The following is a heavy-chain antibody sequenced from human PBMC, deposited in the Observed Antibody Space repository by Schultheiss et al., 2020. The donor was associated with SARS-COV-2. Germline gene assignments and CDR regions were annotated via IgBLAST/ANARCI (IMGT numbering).Heavy chain of an antibody. CDR1: GFKFSGYS. D-gene: IGHD3-3*01. Sequence: VGSLRLSCAASGFKFSGYSMNWVRQAPGKGLEWVGRIKSKSDGGTTDYAAPVKGRFTISRDNAKNSLYLQMNSLRAEDTAVYYCARPSKPYDFWSGDYYYYMDVWGKGTTVTVSS. CDR2: IKSKSDGGTT. CDR3: ARPSKPYDFWSGDYYYYMDV. J-gene: IGHJ6*03. V-gene: IGHV3-15*01.